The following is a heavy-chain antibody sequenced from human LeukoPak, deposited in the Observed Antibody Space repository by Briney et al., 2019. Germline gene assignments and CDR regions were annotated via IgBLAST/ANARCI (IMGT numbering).Heavy chain of an antibody. D-gene: IGHD5-24*01. J-gene: IGHJ4*02. Sequence: SVKVSCKASGGTFSSYAISWVRQAPGQGLEWMGGIIPIFGTANYAQKFQGRVTITTDESTSTAYMELSSLRSEDTAVYYCARERHLDGYNYFYFDYWGQGTLVTVSS. CDR2: IIPIFGTA. CDR1: GGTFSSYA. V-gene: IGHV1-69*05. CDR3: ARERHLDGYNYFYFDY.